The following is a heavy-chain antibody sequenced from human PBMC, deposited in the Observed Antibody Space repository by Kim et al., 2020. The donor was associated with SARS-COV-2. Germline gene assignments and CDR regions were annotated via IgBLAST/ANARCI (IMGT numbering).Heavy chain of an antibody. D-gene: IGHD1-26*01. CDR3: AKDIKAGRVGATLFDY. V-gene: IGHV3-30*18. CDR2: ISYDGSNK. J-gene: IGHJ4*02. Sequence: GGSLRLSCAASGFTFSSYGMHWVRQAPGKGLEWVAVISYDGSNKYYADSVKGRFTISRDNSKNTLYLQMNSLRAEDTAVYYCAKDIKAGRVGATLFDYWGQGTLVTVSS. CDR1: GFTFSSYG.